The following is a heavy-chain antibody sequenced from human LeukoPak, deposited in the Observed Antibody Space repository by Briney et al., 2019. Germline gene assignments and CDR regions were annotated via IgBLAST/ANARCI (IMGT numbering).Heavy chain of an antibody. J-gene: IGHJ6*02. CDR2: INHSGST. V-gene: IGHV4-34*01. CDR3: ARARIAVVTPGYYGMDV. CDR1: GGSFSGYY. D-gene: IGHD6-19*01. Sequence: PSETLSLTCAVYGGSFSGYYWSWIRQPPGKGLEWIGEINHSGSTNYNPSLKSRVTISVDTSKNQFSLKLSSVTAADTAVYYCARARIAVVTPGYYGMDVWGQGTTVTVSS.